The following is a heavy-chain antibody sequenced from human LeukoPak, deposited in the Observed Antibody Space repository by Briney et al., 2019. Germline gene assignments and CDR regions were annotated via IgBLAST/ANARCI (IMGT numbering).Heavy chain of an antibody. Sequence: PGGSLRLSCAASGFTFSRDWMHWVRQAPGKGLVWVSHITGDGRSSSYAESVKGRFTISRDNAKDSLFLQMNSLRAEDTAVYYCARVIIVGGRSVFDNWGQGTLVTVSS. V-gene: IGHV3-74*01. CDR2: ITGDGRSS. J-gene: IGHJ4*02. D-gene: IGHD3-3*01. CDR1: GFTFSRDW. CDR3: ARVIIVGGRSVFDN.